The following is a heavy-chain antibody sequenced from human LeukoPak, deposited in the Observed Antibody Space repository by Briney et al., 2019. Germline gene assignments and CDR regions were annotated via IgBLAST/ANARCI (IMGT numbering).Heavy chain of an antibody. Sequence: GASVKVSCKASGYTFSDHYMQWVRQAPGQGFEWLGWINPNSGGTSYAQKFQGRVTMTRDTSIRTAYMELSRLRSDDTAVYYCARGALDPATVTNYFEYWGQGTLVIVSS. CDR1: GYTFSDHY. CDR2: INPNSGGT. V-gene: IGHV1-2*02. D-gene: IGHD4-17*01. J-gene: IGHJ4*02. CDR3: ARGALDPATVTNYFEY.